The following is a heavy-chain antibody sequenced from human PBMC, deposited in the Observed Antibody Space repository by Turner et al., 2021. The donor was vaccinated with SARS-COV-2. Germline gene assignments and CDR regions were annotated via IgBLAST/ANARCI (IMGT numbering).Heavy chain of an antibody. Sequence: QVQLVQSGAEVKKPGSSLKVSSKASGGTFSNYALTWVRQAPGQGLEWMGGIIPIFGTANYAQKCQGRVTITADESTSTAYMELSSLGSEDTAVYYWAKDSSEEPLDYWGQGTLVTVSS. CDR2: IIPIFGTA. D-gene: IGHD1-26*01. J-gene: IGHJ4*02. CDR1: GGTFSNYA. CDR3: AKDSSEEPLDY. V-gene: IGHV1-69*01.